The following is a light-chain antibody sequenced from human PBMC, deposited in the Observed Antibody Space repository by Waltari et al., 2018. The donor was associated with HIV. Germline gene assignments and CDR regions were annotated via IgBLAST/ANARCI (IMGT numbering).Light chain of an antibody. CDR3: QSYDRSLSGRV. CDR2: ANN. V-gene: IGLV1-40*01. Sequence: QSVLTQPPSVSGAPGQRVTISCTGSSANIGAGYDVHWYQQLPGTAPKLLIYANNNRPSGGPDRCSGSKSGTSASLAITGLQAEDEADYYCQSYDRSLSGRVFGGGTKLTVL. CDR1: SANIGAGYD. J-gene: IGLJ2*01.